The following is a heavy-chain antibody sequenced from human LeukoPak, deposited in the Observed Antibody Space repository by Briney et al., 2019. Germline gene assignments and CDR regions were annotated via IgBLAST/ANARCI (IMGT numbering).Heavy chain of an antibody. V-gene: IGHV3-30*02. D-gene: IGHD1-1*01. Sequence: PGGSLRLSCAASGFIFSSYGMHWVRQAPGKGLEWVAFIRYDGSNENYASSVKGRFTISRDSSKDTLYLQMGSLRTEDTGVYYCAKDTRGDYWGQGTLVTVSS. CDR1: GFIFSSYG. CDR2: IRYDGSNE. J-gene: IGHJ4*02. CDR3: AKDTRGDY.